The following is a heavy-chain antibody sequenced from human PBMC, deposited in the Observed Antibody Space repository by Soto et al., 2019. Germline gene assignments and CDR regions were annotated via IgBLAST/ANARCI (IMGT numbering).Heavy chain of an antibody. CDR1: GFTFSSSA. D-gene: IGHD2-2*01. CDR3: AAAEYCSTSSCYFSFGY. CDR2: IVVDRGHT. Sequence: QMQLVQSGPEVKKPGTSVKVSCKASGFTFSSSAVQWVRQARGQRLEWIGWIVVDRGHTNYAQKFQDRVTITRDMSTSTAYMELSSLRSEDTAGYYCAAAEYCSTSSCYFSFGYWGQGTQVTVSS. V-gene: IGHV1-58*01. J-gene: IGHJ4*02.